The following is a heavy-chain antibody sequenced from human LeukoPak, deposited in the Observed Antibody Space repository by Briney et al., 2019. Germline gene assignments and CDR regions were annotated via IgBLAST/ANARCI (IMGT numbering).Heavy chain of an antibody. V-gene: IGHV3-64*02. CDR3: AGEGMYSSSPYVGYYMDV. D-gene: IGHD6-13*01. CDR1: GFSFSNYA. CDR2: INSNGGST. Sequence: GGSLRLSCAASGFSFSNYAMHWVRQAPGKGPEYVSAINSNGGSTYYADSVKGRFTISRDNAKNTLYLQMDSLRPDDIGVYYCAGEGMYSSSPYVGYYMDVWGKGAAVTVSS. J-gene: IGHJ6*03.